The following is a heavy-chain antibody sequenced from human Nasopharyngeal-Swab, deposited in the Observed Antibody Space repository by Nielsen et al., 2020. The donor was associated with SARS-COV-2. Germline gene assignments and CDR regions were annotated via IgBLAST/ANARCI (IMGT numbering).Heavy chain of an antibody. Sequence: ASVKVSCKASGYTFTGYYMHWVRPAPGQGLVWMGRINPNSGGTNYAQKFQGRVTMTRDTSISTAYMELSRLRSDDTAVYYCARDPTSVAGTGDYYYGMDVWGQGTTVTVSS. D-gene: IGHD6-19*01. CDR1: GYTFTGYY. CDR3: ARDPTSVAGTGDYYYGMDV. CDR2: INPNSGGT. J-gene: IGHJ6*02. V-gene: IGHV1-2*06.